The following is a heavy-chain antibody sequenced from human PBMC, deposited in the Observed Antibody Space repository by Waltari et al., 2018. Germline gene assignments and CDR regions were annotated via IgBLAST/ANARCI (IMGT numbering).Heavy chain of an antibody. Sequence: QVQLVQSGAEVKKPGASVKVSCTASGYTFTGSSLHWLRQAPGQGLEWMGRINPNSGGTNYAQKFQGRVTMTRDTSISTAYMELSRLRSDDTAVYYCVVRGAFDYWGQGTLVTVSS. CDR3: VVRGAFDY. V-gene: IGHV1-2*06. J-gene: IGHJ4*02. D-gene: IGHD3-10*01. CDR1: GYTFTGSS. CDR2: INPNSGGT.